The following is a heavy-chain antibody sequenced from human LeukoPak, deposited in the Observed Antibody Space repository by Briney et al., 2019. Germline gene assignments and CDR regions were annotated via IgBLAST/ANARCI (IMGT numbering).Heavy chain of an antibody. D-gene: IGHD2-2*01. V-gene: IGHV1-24*01. CDR2: FDPEDGET. CDR1: GYTLTELS. CDR3: ARARYCSSTSCYWLA. J-gene: IGHJ4*02. Sequence: ASVKVSCKVSGYTLTELSMHWVRQAPGKGLEWMGGFDPEDGETICAQKFQGRVTMTEDTSTDTAYMGLSSLRSEDTAVYYCARARYCSSTSCYWLAWGQGTLVTVSS.